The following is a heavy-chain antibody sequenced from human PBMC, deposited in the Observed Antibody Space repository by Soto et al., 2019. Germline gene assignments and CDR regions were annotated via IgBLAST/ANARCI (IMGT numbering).Heavy chain of an antibody. CDR1: EFTFSSYE. V-gene: IGHV3-48*03. J-gene: IGHJ4*02. Sequence: GSLRLSCVASEFTFSSYEMNWVRQAPGKGLEWVSYISSSGTTIYYTDSVKGRFTISRDNAKKSLYLQMNSLRAEDTAVYYCVRFGGAAAGPGDYWGQGTLVTVSS. CDR3: VRFGGAAAGPGDY. D-gene: IGHD6-13*01. CDR2: ISSSGTTI.